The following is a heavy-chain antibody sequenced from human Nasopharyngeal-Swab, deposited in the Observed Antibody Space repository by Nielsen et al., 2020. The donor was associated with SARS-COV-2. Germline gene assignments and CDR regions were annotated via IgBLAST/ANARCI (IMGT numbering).Heavy chain of an antibody. D-gene: IGHD4-23*01. Sequence: WIRQPPGKGLEWIGNIYYRGSTNYNPSLKSRVTISLDTSKNQFSLKLTSVTAADTAVYYCARLLGGYNGGHWFDPWGQGTLVTVSS. CDR2: IYYRGST. J-gene: IGHJ5*02. V-gene: IGHV4-59*08. CDR3: ARLLGGYNGGHWFDP.